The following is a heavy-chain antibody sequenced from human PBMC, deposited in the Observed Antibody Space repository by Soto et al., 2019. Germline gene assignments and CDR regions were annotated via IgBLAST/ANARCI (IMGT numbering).Heavy chain of an antibody. J-gene: IGHJ4*02. Sequence: QVQLVQSGAEVKKPGASVKVSCKASGYTFTSYGISWVRQAPGQGLEWMGWISAYNGNTNYAQKLQGRVTMTTETSTSTAYMELRSLRSDDTAVYYCARSMNDILTGYYGFDYWGQGTLVTVSS. D-gene: IGHD3-9*01. CDR1: GYTFTSYG. CDR3: ARSMNDILTGYYGFDY. CDR2: ISAYNGNT. V-gene: IGHV1-18*01.